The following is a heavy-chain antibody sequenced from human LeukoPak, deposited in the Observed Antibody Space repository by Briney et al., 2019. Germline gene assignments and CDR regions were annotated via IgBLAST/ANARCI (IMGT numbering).Heavy chain of an antibody. J-gene: IGHJ4*02. D-gene: IGHD1-26*01. Sequence: SETLSLTCTVSGGSISSYYWSWIRQPPGKGLEWIGYIYYSGSTNYNPSLKSRVTISVDTSKNQFSLKLSSVTAADTAVYYCARVSSGSYPYFDYWGQGTLVTVSS. CDR2: IYYSGST. CDR1: GGSISSYY. V-gene: IGHV4-59*12. CDR3: ARVSSGSYPYFDY.